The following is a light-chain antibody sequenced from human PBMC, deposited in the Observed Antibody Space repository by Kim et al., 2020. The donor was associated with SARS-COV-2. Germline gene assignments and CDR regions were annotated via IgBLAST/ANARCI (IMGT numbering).Light chain of an antibody. CDR3: QHYGKFPWT. V-gene: IGKV3-20*01. J-gene: IGKJ1*01. Sequence: SPRERATLSCRASQSVSSSYLAWYQQKAGQGPRLLMYGASSRATGIPERFSGSGSGTDFTLTISRLEPEDFAVYYCQHYGKFPWTFGQGTKVDIK. CDR2: GAS. CDR1: QSVSSSY.